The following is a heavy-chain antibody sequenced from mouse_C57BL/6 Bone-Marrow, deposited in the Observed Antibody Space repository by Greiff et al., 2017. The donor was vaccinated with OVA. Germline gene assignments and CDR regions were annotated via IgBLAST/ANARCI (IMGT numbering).Heavy chain of an antibody. J-gene: IGHJ4*01. CDR2: IDPSDSYT. CDR3: ARYGSSRRWAYYAMDY. D-gene: IGHD1-1*02. Sequence: VQLQQPGAELVRPGTLVKLSCKASGYTFTSYWMHWVKQRPGQGLEWIGVIDPSDSYTNYNQKFKGKATLTVDTSSSTAYMQLSSLTSEDSAVYYCARYGSSRRWAYYAMDYWGQGTSVTVTA. CDR1: GYTFTSYW. V-gene: IGHV1-59*01.